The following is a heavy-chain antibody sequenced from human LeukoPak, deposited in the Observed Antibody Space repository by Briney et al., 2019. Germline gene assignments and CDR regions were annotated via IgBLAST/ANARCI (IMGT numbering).Heavy chain of an antibody. J-gene: IGHJ6*02. CDR2: IYPGDSDT. D-gene: IGHD7-27*01. CDR3: ASSNWGSGYYYYGMDV. Sequence: GESLKISCKGSGYSFTSYWIGWVRQMPGKGLEWMGIIYPGDSDTRYSPSFQGQATISADKSISTAYLQWSSLKASDTAMYYCASSNWGSGYYYYGMDVWGQGTTVTVSS. V-gene: IGHV5-51*01. CDR1: GYSFTSYW.